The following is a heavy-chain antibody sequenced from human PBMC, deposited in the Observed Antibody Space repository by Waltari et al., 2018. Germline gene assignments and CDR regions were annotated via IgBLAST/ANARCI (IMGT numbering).Heavy chain of an antibody. V-gene: IGHV3-48*03. J-gene: IGHJ3*02. CDR1: GFTFSRYE. D-gene: IGHD3-10*01. CDR2: ISTSGNTI. Sequence: EMQLVESGGRLVQPGGSLRLSCAASGFTFSRYERNWVRQAPGKGLEWLSYISTSGNTIYFADSVRGRFTISRDNAENSLFLQMNNLRAEDTALYYCARGEEILFPGAGAFDIWGLGTMVTVSS. CDR3: ARGEEILFPGAGAFDI.